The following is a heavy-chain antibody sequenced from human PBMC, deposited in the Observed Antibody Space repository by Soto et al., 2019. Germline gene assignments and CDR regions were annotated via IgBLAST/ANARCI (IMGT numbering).Heavy chain of an antibody. CDR3: ARAEGRYSGSYNAFDI. CDR2: INPSGGST. D-gene: IGHD1-26*01. Sequence: QVQLVQSGAEVKKPGASVKVSCKASGYTFTSYYMHWVRQAPGQGLEWMGIINPSGGSTSYAQKFQGRVTMTRDTSTSTVYMELSSLRSEDTAVYYCARAEGRYSGSYNAFDIWGQGTMVTVSS. CDR1: GYTFTSYY. V-gene: IGHV1-46*03. J-gene: IGHJ3*02.